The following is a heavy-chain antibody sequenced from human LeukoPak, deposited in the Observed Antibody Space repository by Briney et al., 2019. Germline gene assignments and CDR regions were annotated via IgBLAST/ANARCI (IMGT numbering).Heavy chain of an antibody. CDR1: GGSISSSSYY. J-gene: IGHJ5*02. CDR3: ARHKTMGTCGGDCYWEDGWFDP. D-gene: IGHD2-21*02. CDR2: IYYSGST. Sequence: SETLSLTCTVSGGSISSSSYYWGWIRQPPGEGLEGIGSIYYSGSTYYNPSLKSRVTISVDTSKNQFSLKLSSVTAADTAVYYCARHKTMGTCGGDCYWEDGWFDPWGQGTLVTVSS. V-gene: IGHV4-39*01.